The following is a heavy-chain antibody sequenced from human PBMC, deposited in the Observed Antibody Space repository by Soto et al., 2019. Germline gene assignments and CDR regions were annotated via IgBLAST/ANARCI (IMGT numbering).Heavy chain of an antibody. CDR1: GGSISGFY. CDR2: IYATGTT. J-gene: IGHJ5*02. CDR3: VRDGTKTLRDWFDP. D-gene: IGHD1-1*01. Sequence: PEETLSLTCTVSGGSISGFYWSWIRKSAGKGLEWIGRIYATGTTDYNPSLKSRVMMSVDTSKKQFSLKLRSVTAADTAVYYCVRDGTKTLRDWFDPWGQGISVTVSS. V-gene: IGHV4-4*07.